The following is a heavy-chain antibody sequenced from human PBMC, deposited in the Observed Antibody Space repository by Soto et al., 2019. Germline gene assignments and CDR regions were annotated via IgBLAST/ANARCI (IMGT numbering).Heavy chain of an antibody. CDR1: GYPFTDYY. CDR2: INPNSGGT. CDR3: ARKLELRGSYYYYYDTDV. J-gene: IGHJ6*02. D-gene: IGHD1-7*01. Sequence: ASVKVSCKASGYPFTDYYMHLVRQAPGQGLEWMGWINPNSGGTNYAQKFQGRVTMNRDTSISKAYMELSRLRSGDTAVYYCARKLELRGSYYYYYDTDVCRQPTTVTVS. V-gene: IGHV1-2*02.